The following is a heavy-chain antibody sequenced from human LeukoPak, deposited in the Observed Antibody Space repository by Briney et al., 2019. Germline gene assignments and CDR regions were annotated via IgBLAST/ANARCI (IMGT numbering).Heavy chain of an antibody. J-gene: IGHJ4*02. Sequence: GASVKVSCKASGYTFTGYYMHWVRQAPGQGLEWMGWINPNGGGTNYAQKFQGRVTMTRDTSISTAYMELSRLRSDDTAVYYCARDNFSYYYGSGSQDYWGQGTLVTVSS. CDR1: GYTFTGYY. CDR3: ARDNFSYYYGSGSQDY. V-gene: IGHV1-2*02. D-gene: IGHD3-10*01. CDR2: INPNGGGT.